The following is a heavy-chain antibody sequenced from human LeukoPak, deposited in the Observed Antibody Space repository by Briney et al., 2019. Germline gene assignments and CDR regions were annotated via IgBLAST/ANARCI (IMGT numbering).Heavy chain of an antibody. V-gene: IGHV4-4*07. CDR1: GGSISSYY. D-gene: IGHD3-22*01. Sequence: PSETLSLTCTVAGGSISSYYWSWIRQPAGKGLEWIGRIYTSGSTNYNPSLKSRVTMSVDTSKNQFSLKLSSVTAADTAVYYCARGEPYYYDSSGYYSGPFDYWGRGTLVTVSS. CDR2: IYTSGST. CDR3: ARGEPYYYDSSGYYSGPFDY. J-gene: IGHJ4*02.